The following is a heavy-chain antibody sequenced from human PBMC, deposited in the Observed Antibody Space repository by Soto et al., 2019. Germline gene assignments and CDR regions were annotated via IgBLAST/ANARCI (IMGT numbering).Heavy chain of an antibody. CDR1: GFTFSSYG. CDR3: AKEGGLSGSYYISSSYYLDY. CDR2: ISYDGSNT. Sequence: QVQLVESGGGVVQPGRSLRLSCVASGFTFSSYGMHWVRQAPGKGLEWVAIISYDGSNTYYAASVKGRFTISRDNCKNTLYLQMNSLRAEDTSVYYCAKEGGLSGSYYISSSYYLDYWGHGTLVTVSS. D-gene: IGHD1-26*01. V-gene: IGHV3-30*18. J-gene: IGHJ4*01.